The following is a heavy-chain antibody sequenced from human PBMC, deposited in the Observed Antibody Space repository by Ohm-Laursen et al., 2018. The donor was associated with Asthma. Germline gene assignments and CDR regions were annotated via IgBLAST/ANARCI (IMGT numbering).Heavy chain of an antibody. J-gene: IGHJ5*02. CDR3: ARAPYSGSYHGRDWFDP. V-gene: IGHV3-30-3*01. CDR1: GFSFSSYA. Sequence: SLRLSCAASGFSFSSYAMHWVRQAPGKGLEWVAVISYDGSNKYYADSVKGRFTISRDNSKNTLYLQMNSLRAEDTAMYYCARAPYSGSYHGRDWFDPWGQGTLVTVSS. CDR2: ISYDGSNK. D-gene: IGHD1-26*01.